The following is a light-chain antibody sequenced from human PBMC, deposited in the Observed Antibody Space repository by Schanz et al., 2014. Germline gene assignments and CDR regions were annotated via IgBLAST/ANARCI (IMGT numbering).Light chain of an antibody. J-gene: IGKJ2*01. CDR3: QQYNSYPYT. CDR2: AAS. V-gene: IGKV1-5*01. Sequence: DIQMTQSPSTLSASVGDRVTITCRASQSLISWLAWYQQKPGKAPKLLIYAASSLQSGVPSRFGGSGSGTEFTLTISSLQPDDFVTYYCQQYNSYPYTFGQGTKLEI. CDR1: QSLISW.